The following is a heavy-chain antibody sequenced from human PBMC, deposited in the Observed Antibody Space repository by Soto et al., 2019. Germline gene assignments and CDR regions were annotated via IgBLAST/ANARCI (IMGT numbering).Heavy chain of an antibody. CDR3: ARGAMANFDY. V-gene: IGHV1-69*13. Sequence: SVKVSCKXSGGTFGSQGIAWVREAPGQGLEWMGGFIAMLGTPTYAKKVQGRATISADESLTSSYLELRSLRSEDTGVYFCARGAMANFDYWGQGTVVTVSS. CDR2: FIAMLGTP. CDR1: GGTFGSQG. J-gene: IGHJ4*02. D-gene: IGHD5-18*01.